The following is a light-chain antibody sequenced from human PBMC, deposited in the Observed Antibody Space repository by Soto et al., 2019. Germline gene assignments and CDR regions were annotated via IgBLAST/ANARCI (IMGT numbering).Light chain of an antibody. V-gene: IGLV2-8*01. J-gene: IGLJ1*01. CDR3: SSYAGSKNFV. CDR2: DVS. Sequence: QSVLTQPPSASGSPGQSVTVFCTGTSSDVGGYNYVSWYQHHPGKAPKLMIYDVSKRPSGVPDRFSGSKSGNTASLTVSGLQAGDEADYFCSSYAGSKNFVFGTGTKVTVL. CDR1: SSDVGGYNY.